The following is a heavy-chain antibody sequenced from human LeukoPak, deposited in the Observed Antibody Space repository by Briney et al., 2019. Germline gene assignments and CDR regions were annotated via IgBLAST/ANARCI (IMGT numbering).Heavy chain of an antibody. J-gene: IGHJ4*02. CDR2: IYPGDSDT. D-gene: IGHD3-22*01. CDR1: GYSFTSYW. CDR3: ARHSYDSRDCPDY. V-gene: IGHV5-51*01. Sequence: GESLKISCKGSGYSFTSYWIGWVRQMPGKGLEWTGIIYPGDSDTRYSPSFQGQVTISADKSISTAYLQWSSLKASDTAMYYCARHSYDSRDCPDYWGQGTLVTVSS.